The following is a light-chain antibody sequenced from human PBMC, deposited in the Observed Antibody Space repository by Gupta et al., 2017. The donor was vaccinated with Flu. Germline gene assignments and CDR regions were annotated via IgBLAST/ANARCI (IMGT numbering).Light chain of an antibody. V-gene: IGLV2-18*02. CDR2: EVS. J-gene: IGLJ1*01. CDR1: SSDVGTYNR. Sequence: SALLQPTPLSRSPGQSFTISCTGTSSDVGTYNRVSWYQQPPGTAPKLMIYEVSNRPSGVPDRFSGSKSGNTASLTISGLQGEDEADYYCSSYTSSYTFVFGTGTKVTVL. CDR3: SSYTSSYTFV.